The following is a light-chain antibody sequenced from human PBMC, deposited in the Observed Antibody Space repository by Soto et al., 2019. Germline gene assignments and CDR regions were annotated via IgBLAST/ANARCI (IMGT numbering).Light chain of an antibody. J-gene: IGLJ2*01. V-gene: IGLV1-44*01. CDR3: AAWDDSLNGEVV. CDR1: SSNIGSNS. CDR2: STN. Sequence: QAVVTQPPSASGTPGQRVTISCSGSSSNIGSNSVNWYQQLPGTAPKLLIYSTNQRPSGVPDRFSGSKSDTSASLAISGLQSEDEADYYCAAWDDSLNGEVVFGGGIKLTVL.